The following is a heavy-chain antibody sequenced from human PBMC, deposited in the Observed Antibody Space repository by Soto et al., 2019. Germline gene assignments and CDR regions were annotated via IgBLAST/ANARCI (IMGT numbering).Heavy chain of an antibody. V-gene: IGHV2-5*02. CDR3: AHSRKSYYDILTGYNY. CDR2: IYWDDDK. Sequence: QITLKESGPPLVKPTQTLTLTCTFSGFPLSTSGVGVAWIRQPPGRALEWLALIYWDDDKRYSPSLKSRLTITKDTSKNQVVLTMTNTDPGDTATYYCAHSRKSYYDILTGYNYWGQGTLVTVSS. D-gene: IGHD3-9*01. CDR1: GFPLSTSGVG. J-gene: IGHJ4*02.